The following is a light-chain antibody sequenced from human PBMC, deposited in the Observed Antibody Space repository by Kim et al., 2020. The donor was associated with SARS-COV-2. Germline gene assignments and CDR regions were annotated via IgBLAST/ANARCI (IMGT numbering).Light chain of an antibody. CDR2: GAS. CDR1: QSVSSS. V-gene: IGKV3-15*01. CDR3: QQYSRWPWT. Sequence: PGGRATLSCRASQSVSSSLAWYQQKPGQAPRLLMYGASTRATGIPARFSGSGSATEFTLTISSLQSEDFAVYYCQQYSRWPWTFGQGTKVDIK. J-gene: IGKJ1*01.